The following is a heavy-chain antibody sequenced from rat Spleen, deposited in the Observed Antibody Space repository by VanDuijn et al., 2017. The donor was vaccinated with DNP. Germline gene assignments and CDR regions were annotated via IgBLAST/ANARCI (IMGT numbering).Heavy chain of an antibody. V-gene: IGHV5S11*01. CDR1: GFTFSNNY. Sequence: EVQLVESGGGLVQPGRSMKLSCAASGFTFSNNYMAWVRQAPTKGLEWVAAISTGGGNTYYRDSVKGRFTISRDNAKSTLYLQMDSLRSEETATYYCAKAGGYSPWYFDYWGQGVMVTVSS. D-gene: IGHD1-11*01. CDR3: AKAGGYSPWYFDY. J-gene: IGHJ2*01. CDR2: ISTGGGNT.